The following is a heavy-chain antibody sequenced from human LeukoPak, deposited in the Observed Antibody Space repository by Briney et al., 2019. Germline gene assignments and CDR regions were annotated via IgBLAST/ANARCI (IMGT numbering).Heavy chain of an antibody. CDR3: AKASAHRAYYYYGMDV. CDR1: GFTFSSYA. V-gene: IGHV3-9*01. J-gene: IGHJ6*02. CDR2: ISWNSGSI. Sequence: GGSLRLSCAASGFTFSSYAMSWVRQAPGKGLEWVSGISWNSGSIGYADSVKGRFTISRDNAKNSLYLQMNSLRAEDTALYYCAKASAHRAYYYYGMDVWGQGTTVTVSS.